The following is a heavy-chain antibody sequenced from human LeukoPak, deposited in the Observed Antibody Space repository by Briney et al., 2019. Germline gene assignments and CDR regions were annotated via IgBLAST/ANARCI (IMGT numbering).Heavy chain of an antibody. Sequence: GGSLRLSCAASGFNVISNYMNWVRQAPGKGLEWVSVIHSDDTTYYADSVKGRFTISRDNSRNTLYLQMNSLRPEDTAVYYCARPWDAFDIWGQGTMVTVSS. CDR3: ARPWDAFDI. CDR2: IHSDDTT. J-gene: IGHJ3*02. V-gene: IGHV3-53*01. CDR1: GFNVISNY.